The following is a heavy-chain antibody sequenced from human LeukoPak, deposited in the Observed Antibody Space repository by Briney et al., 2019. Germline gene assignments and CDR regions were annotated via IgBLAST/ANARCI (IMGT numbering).Heavy chain of an antibody. V-gene: IGHV4-4*02. CDR1: GGSISSSNW. J-gene: IGHJ4*02. CDR2: IYHSGST. CDR3: ASIFARGVIFFDY. Sequence: PSGTLSLTCAVSGGSISSSNWWSWVRQPPGKGLEWIGEIYHSGSTNYNPSLKSRVTISVDKSKNQFSLKLSSVTAADTAVYYCASIFARGVIFFDYWGQGTLVTVSS. D-gene: IGHD3-10*01.